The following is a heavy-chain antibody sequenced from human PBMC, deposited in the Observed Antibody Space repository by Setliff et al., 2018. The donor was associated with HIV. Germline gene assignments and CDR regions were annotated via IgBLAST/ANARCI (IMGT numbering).Heavy chain of an antibody. CDR2: ISGYNGNT. CDR1: GYTFTSYG. CDR3: ARAYPWGYVDY. Sequence: ASVKVSCKASGYTFTSYGITWVRQAPGQGLEWMGWISGYNGNTDYAQNLQGRVTMTTDTSTSTAYMELRSLRSDDTAVYYCARAYPWGYVDYWGQGTLVTVSS. D-gene: IGHD3-16*01. V-gene: IGHV1-18*01. J-gene: IGHJ4*02.